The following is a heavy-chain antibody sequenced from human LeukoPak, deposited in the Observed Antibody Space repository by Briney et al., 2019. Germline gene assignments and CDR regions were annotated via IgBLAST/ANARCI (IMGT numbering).Heavy chain of an antibody. CDR2: ISSNGGST. CDR3: ARALRPLEAWRASLDY. Sequence: TGGSLRLSCAASGFTFSSYAMHWVRQAPGKGLEYVSAISSNGGSTYYANSVKGRFAISRDNSKNTLYLQMGSLRAEDMAVYYCARALRPLEAWRASLDYWGQGTLVTVSS. V-gene: IGHV3-64*01. CDR1: GFTFSSYA. J-gene: IGHJ4*02. D-gene: IGHD3-3*01.